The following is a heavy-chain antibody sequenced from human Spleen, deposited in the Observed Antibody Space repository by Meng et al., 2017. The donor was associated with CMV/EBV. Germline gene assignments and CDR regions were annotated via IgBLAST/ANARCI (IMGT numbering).Heavy chain of an antibody. Sequence: INCSSYAMRWVRQAPGEGVEWVSDISGSGGSTYYADSVKRRFTMYRDNSRNTLYLQMNSLRAEDTAVYYCAKEDYYGSGSHDAFDIWGQGTMVTVSS. J-gene: IGHJ3*02. CDR3: AKEDYYGSGSHDAFDI. D-gene: IGHD3-10*01. V-gene: IGHV3-23*01. CDR1: INCSSYA. CDR2: ISGSGGST.